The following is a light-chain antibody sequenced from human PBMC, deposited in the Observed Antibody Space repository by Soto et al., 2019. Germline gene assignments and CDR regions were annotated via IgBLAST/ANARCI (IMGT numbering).Light chain of an antibody. CDR2: RAS. CDR1: QSVSSNY. Sequence: DIVLTQSPGTLSLSPGERATLSCMASQSVSSNYLAWYQQKPGQTPKVLIYRASTRATGIPDRFSGSGSGTDFTLTISRLEAEDFAVYYCQQYGSSPLTFGGGTKVDIK. V-gene: IGKV3-20*01. CDR3: QQYGSSPLT. J-gene: IGKJ4*01.